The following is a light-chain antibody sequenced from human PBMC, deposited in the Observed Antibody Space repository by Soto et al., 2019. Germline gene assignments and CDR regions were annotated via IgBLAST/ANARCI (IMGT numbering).Light chain of an antibody. CDR3: QQYSSYST. V-gene: IGKV1-5*03. Sequence: DRVTITCRASQSISSWLAWYQQRLGKAPKLLIYKASSLESGVPSRFSGSGSGTEFTLTISSLQPDDFATYYCQQYSSYSTFGQGTKVDIK. CDR2: KAS. J-gene: IGKJ1*01. CDR1: QSISSW.